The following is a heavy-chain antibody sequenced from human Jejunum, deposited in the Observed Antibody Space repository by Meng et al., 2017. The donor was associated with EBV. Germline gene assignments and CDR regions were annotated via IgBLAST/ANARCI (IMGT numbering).Heavy chain of an antibody. Sequence: QLQLQESGPVLVKPSDTLSITCVVSGYSMSNSNWWGWIRQPPGKGLEWIGYIYYTGTTYYNPSLKSRVTMSIDTSKNHFSLKLTSVTTMDTAVYYCAKRMPGTGFDYWGQGTLVTVSS. J-gene: IGHJ4*02. V-gene: IGHV4-28*01. CDR2: IYYTGTT. D-gene: IGHD1-1*01. CDR1: GYSMSNSNW. CDR3: AKRMPGTGFDY.